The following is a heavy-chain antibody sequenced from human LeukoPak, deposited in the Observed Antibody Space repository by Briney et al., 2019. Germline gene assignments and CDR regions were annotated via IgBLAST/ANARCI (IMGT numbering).Heavy chain of an antibody. J-gene: IGHJ4*02. V-gene: IGHV3-7*01. CDR2: IKQDGSEK. D-gene: IGHD6-19*01. CDR1: GFTFSSYW. Sequence: PGGSLRLSCAASGFTFSSYWMSWVRQAPGKGLEWVANIKQDGSEKYYVDSVKGRFTISRDNAKNSLYLQMNSLRAEDTAVYYCARDLMGWQWLVLAGFDYWGQGTLVTVSS. CDR3: ARDLMGWQWLVLAGFDY.